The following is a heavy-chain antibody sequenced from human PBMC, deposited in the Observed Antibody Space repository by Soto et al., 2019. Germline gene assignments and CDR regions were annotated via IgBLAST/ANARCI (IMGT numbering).Heavy chain of an antibody. CDR2: ISGSGGST. CDR1: GFTFSSYA. D-gene: IGHD3-16*02. J-gene: IGHJ4*02. Sequence: PGGSLRLSCAASGFTFSSYAMSWVRQAPGKGLEWVSAISGSGGSTYYADSVKGRFTISRDNSKNTLYLQMNSLRAEDTAVYYCAKDRSLLRLGELSLYQGYFDYWGQGTLVTVSS. V-gene: IGHV3-23*01. CDR3: AKDRSLLRLGELSLYQGYFDY.